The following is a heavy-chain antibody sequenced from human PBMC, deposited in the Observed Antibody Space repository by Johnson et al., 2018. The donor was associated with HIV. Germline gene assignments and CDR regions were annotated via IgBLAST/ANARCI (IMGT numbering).Heavy chain of an antibody. V-gene: IGHV3-NL1*01. J-gene: IGHJ3*02. CDR1: GFTFSGYG. D-gene: IGHD1-26*01. Sequence: QVQLVESGGGVVQPGGSLRLTCAASGFTFSGYGIHWVRQAPGKGLEWVSVIYSGGSTYYADSLKGRFTISRDNSKNTLYLQMNSLRPEDTALYFCARDSGAPGNDAFDIWGQGTMVTISS. CDR2: IYSGGST. CDR3: ARDSGAPGNDAFDI.